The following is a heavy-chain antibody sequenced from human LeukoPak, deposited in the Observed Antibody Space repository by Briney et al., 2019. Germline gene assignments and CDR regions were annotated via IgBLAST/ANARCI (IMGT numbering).Heavy chain of an antibody. Sequence: GGSLRLSCEASGFSFSGYGMHCVRQAPGRVLQWVAFIRNDGSNKYYADSVKGRFAISRDNSKNTLYLQMNSLRAEDTAVYYCAKDGGWGFNYWGQGTLVTVSS. CDR1: GFSFSGYG. V-gene: IGHV3-30*02. J-gene: IGHJ4*02. CDR3: AKDGGWGFNY. D-gene: IGHD2-8*01. CDR2: IRNDGSNK.